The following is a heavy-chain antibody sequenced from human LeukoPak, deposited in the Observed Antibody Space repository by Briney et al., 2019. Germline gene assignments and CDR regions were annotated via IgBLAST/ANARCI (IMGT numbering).Heavy chain of an antibody. CDR1: GFTFSSYA. J-gene: IGHJ4*02. CDR2: ISYDGSNK. D-gene: IGHD6-13*01. V-gene: IGHV3-30-3*01. Sequence: GRSLRLSCAASGFTFSSYAMHWVRQAPGKGLEWVAVISYDGSNKYYADSVKGRFTISRDDSKSIAYLQMNSLKTEDTAVYYCTRGAAAGTWRFDYWGQGTLVTVSS. CDR3: TRGAAAGTWRFDY.